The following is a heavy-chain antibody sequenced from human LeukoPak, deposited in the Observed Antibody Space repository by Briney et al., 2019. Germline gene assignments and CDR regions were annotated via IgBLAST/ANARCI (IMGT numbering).Heavy chain of an antibody. D-gene: IGHD6-13*01. V-gene: IGHV3-21*04. Sequence: PGGSLRLSCAASGFTFSSYNMNWVRQAPGKGLEWVSSISSSSSYIYYADSVKGRFTISRDNAKNSLYLQMNSLRAEDTALYYCARDSGYSSSWYDAFDIWGQGIMVTVSS. CDR3: ARDSGYSSSWYDAFDI. CDR1: GFTFSSYN. J-gene: IGHJ3*02. CDR2: ISSSSSYI.